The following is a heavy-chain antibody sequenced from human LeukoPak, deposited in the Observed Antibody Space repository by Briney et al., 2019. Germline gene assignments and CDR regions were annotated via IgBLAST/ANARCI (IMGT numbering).Heavy chain of an antibody. D-gene: IGHD2-15*01. CDR3: ARDHAVYCSGGSCYSVPGNY. CDR1: GFTFSSYA. V-gene: IGHV3-21*01. J-gene: IGHJ4*02. CDR2: ISSSSSYI. Sequence: GGSLRLSCAASGFTFSSYAMSWVRQAPGKGLEWVSSISSSSSYIYYADSVKGRFTISRDNAKNSLYLQMNSLRAEDTAVYYCARDHAVYCSGGSCYSVPGNYWGQGTLVTVSS.